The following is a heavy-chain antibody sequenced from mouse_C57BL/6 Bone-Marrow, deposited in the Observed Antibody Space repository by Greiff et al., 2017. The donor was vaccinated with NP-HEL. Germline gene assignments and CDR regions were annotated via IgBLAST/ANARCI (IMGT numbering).Heavy chain of an antibody. CDR2: IHPNSGST. CDR3: ARWDDYDRFAY. J-gene: IGHJ3*01. D-gene: IGHD2-4*01. Sequence: VQLQQPGAELVKPGASVKLSCKASGYTFTSYWMHWVKQRPGQGLEWIGMIHPNSGSTNYNQKFKGKSTLTVDKSSSTAYMQLSSLTSEDSAVYYCARWDDYDRFAYWGQGTLVTVSA. CDR1: GYTFTSYW. V-gene: IGHV1-64*01.